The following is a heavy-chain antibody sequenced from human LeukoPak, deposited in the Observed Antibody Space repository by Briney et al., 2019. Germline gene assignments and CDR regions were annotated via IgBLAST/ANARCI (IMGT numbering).Heavy chain of an antibody. J-gene: IGHJ5*02. V-gene: IGHV4-30-4*01. CDR2: IYYSGSN. CDR3: ARGVYCDGSGRFDP. CDR1: GGSISSGDYY. Sequence: SQTLSLTCTVSGGSISSGDYYWSWIRQPPGKGLEWIGYIYYSGSNYYNPSLKSRVTISVDTSKNQFYLKLSSVTAADTAVYYCARGVYCDGSGRFDPWGQGTLVTVSS. D-gene: IGHD3-10*01.